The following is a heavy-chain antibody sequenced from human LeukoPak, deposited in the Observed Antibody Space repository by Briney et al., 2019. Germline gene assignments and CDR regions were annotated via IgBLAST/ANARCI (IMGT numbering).Heavy chain of an antibody. CDR3: ARSARGYTYGIDY. D-gene: IGHD5-18*01. CDR2: IDPSDSYT. V-gene: IGHV5-10-1*01. J-gene: IGHJ4*02. CDR1: GYSFTSYC. Sequence: GESLKISCKGSGYSFTSYCISWVRQMPGKGLEWMGKIDPSDSYTNYSPSFQGHVTTSADKSISTAYLQWSSLKASDTAMYYCARSARGYTYGIDYWGQGTLVTVSS.